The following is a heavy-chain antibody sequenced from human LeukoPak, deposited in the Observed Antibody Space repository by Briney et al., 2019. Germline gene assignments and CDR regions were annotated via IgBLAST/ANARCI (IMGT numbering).Heavy chain of an antibody. V-gene: IGHV3-11*01. CDR3: ARDGPGY. CDR1: GFHFRDYY. CDR2: ISSSGSST. Sequence: PWGSLRLSCAASGFHFRDYYMTWIRRAPGKGLEWLSYISSSGSSTNYADSVKGRFTISRDNAKNSLYLQMNSLRAEDTAVYYCARDGPGYWGQGTLVTVSS. J-gene: IGHJ4*02.